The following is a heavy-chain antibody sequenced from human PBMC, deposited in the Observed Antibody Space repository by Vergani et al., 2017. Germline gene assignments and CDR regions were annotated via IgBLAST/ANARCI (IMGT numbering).Heavy chain of an antibody. CDR2: IIPIFGTA. D-gene: IGHD3-16*01. V-gene: IGHV1-69*01. CDR3: ARGTYDYVWGSLDYYYYGMDV. CDR1: GGTFSSYA. Sequence: QVQLVQSGAEVKKPGSSVKVSCKASGGTFSSYAISWVRQAPGQGLEWMGGIIPIFGTANYAQKFQGRVTITADESTSTAYMELSSLRSEDTAVYYCARGTYDYVWGSLDYYYYGMDVWGQGTTVTVSS. J-gene: IGHJ6*02.